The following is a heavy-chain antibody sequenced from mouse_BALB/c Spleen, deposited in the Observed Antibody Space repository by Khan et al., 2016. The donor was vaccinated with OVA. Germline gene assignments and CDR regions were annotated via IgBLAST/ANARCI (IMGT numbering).Heavy chain of an antibody. V-gene: IGHV1-54*01. J-gene: IGHJ4*01. Sequence: QVQLQQSGAELVRPGTSVKVSCKASGYAFTNYLIEWVKQRPGQGLEWIGVINPGSGGTNYNEKFKGKATLTADKSSSTAYMHLSSLTSDDSAVYFSARWDDGYYLDYWGQGTSVTVSS. CDR3: ARWDDGYYLDY. CDR1: GYAFTNYL. CDR2: INPGSGGT. D-gene: IGHD2-3*01.